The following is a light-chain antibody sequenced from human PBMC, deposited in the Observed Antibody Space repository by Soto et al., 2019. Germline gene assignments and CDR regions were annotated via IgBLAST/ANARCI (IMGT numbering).Light chain of an antibody. CDR3: CSYAGGSTWV. CDR1: SSDVGSYNL. Sequence: QPVLTQPASVSGSPGQSITISCTGTSSDVGSYNLVSWYQQHPGKAPKLMIYEGSKRPSGVSNRFSGSKSGNTASLTISGLQAEDEADYYCCSYAGGSTWVFGGGTKLTVL. J-gene: IGLJ3*02. V-gene: IGLV2-23*01. CDR2: EGS.